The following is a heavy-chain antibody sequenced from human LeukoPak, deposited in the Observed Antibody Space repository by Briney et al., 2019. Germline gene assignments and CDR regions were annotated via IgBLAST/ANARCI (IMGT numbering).Heavy chain of an antibody. Sequence: ASVKVSCKTSGYTFGTHWMHRVRQAPGQGLEWMGIINPNGGFTSYAQKFQGRVTVTRDMSTSTAYMELSSLRSEDTAVYYCARGDSGSYYTGYYFDYWGQGTLVTVSS. D-gene: IGHD1-26*01. CDR2: INPNGGFT. V-gene: IGHV1-46*01. CDR1: GYTFGTHW. J-gene: IGHJ4*02. CDR3: ARGDSGSYYTGYYFDY.